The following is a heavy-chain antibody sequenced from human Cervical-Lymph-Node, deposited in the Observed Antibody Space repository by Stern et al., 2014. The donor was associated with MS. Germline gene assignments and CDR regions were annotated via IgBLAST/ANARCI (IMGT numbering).Heavy chain of an antibody. CDR2: VSNEGSKQ. CDR1: GFIFSNYA. V-gene: IGHV3-30-3*01. Sequence: VHLVESGGGVVQPGRSLRLSCAASGFIFSNYAMHWVRQAPGKGLDWVAFVSNEGSKQFYADSVEGRFTISRDNANNTLYLQMNSLRPEDTAVYYCGRDTCRGGGCYFRYWGQGILITVSS. J-gene: IGHJ4*02. D-gene: IGHD2-15*01. CDR3: GRDTCRGGGCYFRY.